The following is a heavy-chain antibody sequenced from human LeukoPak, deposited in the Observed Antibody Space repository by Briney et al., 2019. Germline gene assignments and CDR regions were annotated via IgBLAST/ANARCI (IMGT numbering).Heavy chain of an antibody. J-gene: IGHJ4*02. D-gene: IGHD3-22*01. CDR3: ARALYDTSGYYYGDFDY. Sequence: GSLRLSCAASGFTFSTYAMHWVRQAPGKGLEYVSAINSDGSSTYYANSVKGRFTISIDNSKNTLYLQMGSLRADDMAVYYCARALYDTSGYYYGDFDYWGQGTLVTVSS. V-gene: IGHV3-64*01. CDR1: GFTFSTYA. CDR2: INSDGSST.